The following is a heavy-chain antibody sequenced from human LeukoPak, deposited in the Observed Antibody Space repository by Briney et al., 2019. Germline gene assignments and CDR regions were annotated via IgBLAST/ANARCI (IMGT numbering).Heavy chain of an antibody. D-gene: IGHD3-10*01. Sequence: GASVKVSCKASGYTFTGYYMHWVRQAPGQGLEWMGRINPNSGGTNYAQKFQGRVTMTRDTSISTAYMELSRLRSDDTAVYYCARDSFTYYYGSGSYSYWGRGTLVTVSS. CDR2: INPNSGGT. V-gene: IGHV1-2*06. CDR3: ARDSFTYYYGSGSYSY. CDR1: GYTFTGYY. J-gene: IGHJ4*02.